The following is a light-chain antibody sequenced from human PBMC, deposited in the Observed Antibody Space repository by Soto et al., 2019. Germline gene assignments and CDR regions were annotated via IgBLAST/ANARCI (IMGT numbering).Light chain of an antibody. J-gene: IGKJ1*01. V-gene: IGKV1-5*01. Sequence: DIQMTQSPSTLSASVGDIVTITCRASQSISSWLAWYQHKPVKAPKLLIYDAFSLESGVSSRFSGSGSGTEVTRTISNRQPDDFASYYGQHYNSYSWTFGQGTKVEIK. CDR3: QHYNSYSWT. CDR1: QSISSW. CDR2: DAF.